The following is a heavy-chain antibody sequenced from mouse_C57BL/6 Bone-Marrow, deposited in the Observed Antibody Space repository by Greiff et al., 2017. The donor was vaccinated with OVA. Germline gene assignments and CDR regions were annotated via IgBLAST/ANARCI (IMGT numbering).Heavy chain of an antibody. V-gene: IGHV1-55*01. D-gene: IGHD2-4*01. Sequence: QVQLQQPGAELVKPGASVKMSCKASGYTFTSYWITWVKQRPGQGLEWIGWFYPGSGNTKYNEKFKGKATLTADTSSSTAYMQLSSLTSEDSAVYYCARRGLRRGGDFDYWGQGTTLTVSS. CDR1: GYTFTSYW. J-gene: IGHJ2*01. CDR2: FYPGSGNT. CDR3: ARRGLRRGGDFDY.